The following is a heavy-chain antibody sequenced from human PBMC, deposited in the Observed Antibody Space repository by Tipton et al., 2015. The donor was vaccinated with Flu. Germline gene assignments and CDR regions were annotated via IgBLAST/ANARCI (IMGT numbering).Heavy chain of an antibody. Sequence: VQLVQSGGGLLKPGRSLRLSCAASGFSFDDYSMYWFRQAPGKGLEWVSGSSWNSGVALYADSVTGLITISRDNGKNSRYLKMNSLSAESTAVYYFAKVVRTNRMCVGGSDVWGRGTMGTVSS. D-gene: IGHD2-8*01. CDR2: SSWNSGVA. CDR1: GFSFDDYS. CDR3: AKVVRTNRMCVGGSDV. V-gene: IGHV3-9*01. J-gene: IGHJ3*01.